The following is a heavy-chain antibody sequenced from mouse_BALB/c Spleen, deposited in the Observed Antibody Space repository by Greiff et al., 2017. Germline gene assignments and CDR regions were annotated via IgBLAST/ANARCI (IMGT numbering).Heavy chain of an antibody. CDR3: ARSYYRYDGAMDY. V-gene: IGHV5-4*02. J-gene: IGHJ4*01. Sequence: VQLKESGGGLVKPGGSLKLSCAASGFTFSDYYMYWVRQTPEKRLEWVATISDGGSYTYYPDSVKGRFTISRDNAKNNLYLQMSSLKSEDTAMYYCARSYYRYDGAMDYWGQGTSVTVSS. CDR2: ISDGGSYT. D-gene: IGHD2-14*01. CDR1: GFTFSDYY.